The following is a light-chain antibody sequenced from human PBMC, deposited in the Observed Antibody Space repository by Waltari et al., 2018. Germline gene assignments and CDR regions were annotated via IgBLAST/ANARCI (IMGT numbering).Light chain of an antibody. CDR1: SSDVGSYNL. V-gene: IGLV2-23*03. CDR3: CSYAGSSTFDVV. Sequence: QSALTQPASVSGSPGQSIPISCTRTSSDVGSYNLVSRYQQHPGKAPKLMIYEGSKRPSGVSNRFSGSKSGNTASLTISGLQAEDEADYYCCSYAGSSTFDVVFGGGTKLTVL. J-gene: IGLJ2*01. CDR2: EGS.